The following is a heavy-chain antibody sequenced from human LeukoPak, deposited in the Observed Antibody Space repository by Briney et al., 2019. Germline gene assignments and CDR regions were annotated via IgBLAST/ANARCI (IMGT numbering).Heavy chain of an antibody. D-gene: IGHD1-26*01. CDR3: ARHSGSYPVNY. Sequence: SETLSLTCTVSGGSISSSSYYWGWIRQPPGKGLEWIGSIFYSGSTYYNASLKSRVTISVDTSKNQFSLKLSSVTAADTAVYYCARHSGSYPVNYWGQGTLVTVSS. CDR1: GGSISSSSYY. V-gene: IGHV4-39*01. J-gene: IGHJ4*02. CDR2: IFYSGST.